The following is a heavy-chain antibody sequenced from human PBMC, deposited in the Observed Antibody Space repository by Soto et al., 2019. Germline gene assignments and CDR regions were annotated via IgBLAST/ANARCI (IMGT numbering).Heavy chain of an antibody. D-gene: IGHD2-2*02. J-gene: IGHJ6*03. CDR3: ARDHIVVVPAAIRHYYMDV. Sequence: ASVKVSCKASGYTFTSYGLSWVRQAPGQGLEWMGWISAYNGNTNYAQKLQGRVTMTTDTSTSTAYMELRSLRSDDTVVYYCARDHIVVVPAAIRHYYMDVWGKGTTVTVSS. V-gene: IGHV1-18*01. CDR1: GYTFTSYG. CDR2: ISAYNGNT.